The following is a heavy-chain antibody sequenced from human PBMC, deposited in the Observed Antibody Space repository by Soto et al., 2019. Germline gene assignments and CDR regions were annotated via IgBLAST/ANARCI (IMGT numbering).Heavy chain of an antibody. CDR2: MNPNSGNT. J-gene: IGHJ4*02. CDR3: ARGRGGYGEYTD. D-gene: IGHD4-17*01. Sequence: QAQLVQSGAEVKKPGASVKVSCKASGYTFTTYDINWVRQSAGQGHEWMGWMNPNSGNTGYAQKFQGRVTMTRDTSIYTAYLELSSLISEDTAVYYCARGRGGYGEYTDWGQGTLVTVSS. V-gene: IGHV1-8*01. CDR1: GYTFTTYD.